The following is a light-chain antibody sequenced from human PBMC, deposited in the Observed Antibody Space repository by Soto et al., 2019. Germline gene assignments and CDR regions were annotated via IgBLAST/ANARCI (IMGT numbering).Light chain of an antibody. V-gene: IGKV3-20*01. CDR1: QSMSTNY. CDR2: GAS. J-gene: IGKJ4*01. Sequence: EIVLAQSPDTLSLSPGERATLSCRTSQSMSTNYLAWYQQKSGQPPRLLIYGASIRATGIPDRFSGSGSGTDFNLTIRSLEAEDFAVYYCHQYDSSPLTFGGGAKGAIK. CDR3: HQYDSSPLT.